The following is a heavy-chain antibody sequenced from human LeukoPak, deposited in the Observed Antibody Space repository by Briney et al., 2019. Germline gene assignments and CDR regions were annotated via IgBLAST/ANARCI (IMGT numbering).Heavy chain of an antibody. D-gene: IGHD3-10*01. V-gene: IGHV4-39*01. Sequence: PSETLSLTCTVSGGSISSSSYYWGWIRQPPGKGLEWIGSIYYSGSTYYNPSLKSRVTISVDTSKNQFSLKLSSVTAADTAVYYCATSKPSYGSGSYYGYWGQGTLVTVSS. CDR1: GGSISSSSYY. CDR2: IYYSGST. J-gene: IGHJ4*02. CDR3: ATSKPSYGSGSYYGY.